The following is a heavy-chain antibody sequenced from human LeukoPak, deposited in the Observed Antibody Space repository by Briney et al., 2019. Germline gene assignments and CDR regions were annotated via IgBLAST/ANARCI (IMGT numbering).Heavy chain of an antibody. CDR2: ISGSGGST. CDR1: GFTFSSYA. J-gene: IGHJ4*02. CDR3: AKDRIAARIVDY. D-gene: IGHD6-6*01. Sequence: GGSLRLSCAASGFTFSSYAMSWVRQAPGKGLEWVSAISGSGGSTYYADSVKGRFTISRDNSKNTLYLQMNSLRAEDTAAYYCAKDRIAARIVDYWGQGTLVTVSS. V-gene: IGHV3-23*01.